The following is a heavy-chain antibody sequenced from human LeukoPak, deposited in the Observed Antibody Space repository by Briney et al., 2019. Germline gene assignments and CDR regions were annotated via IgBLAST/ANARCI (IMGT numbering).Heavy chain of an antibody. CDR1: GSTFRSYE. CDR3: ARGVEPLAANTLAY. V-gene: IGHV3-53*01. Sequence: GGSLRLSCEAPGSTFRSYEMSWVRQAPGKGLEWVSVLYSDGNTKYADSVQGRFTISRDNSKNALYLEMNSLSPDDTAVYYCARGVEPLAANTLAYWGQGTLVTVSS. J-gene: IGHJ4*02. D-gene: IGHD1-14*01. CDR2: LYSDGNT.